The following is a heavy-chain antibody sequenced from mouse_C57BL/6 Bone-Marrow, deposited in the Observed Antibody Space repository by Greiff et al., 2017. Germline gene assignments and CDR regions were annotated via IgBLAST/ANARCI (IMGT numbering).Heavy chain of an antibody. CDR3: ARGDGYYAFFDY. J-gene: IGHJ2*01. V-gene: IGHV1-81*01. Sequence: QVQLQQSGAELARPGASVKLSCKASGYTFTSYGISWVKQRTGRGLEWIGEIYPRSGNTYYNEKFKGKATLTADKASSTAYMVLRSLTSEDSSVYFCARGDGYYAFFDYWGQGTTLTVSS. CDR2: IYPRSGNT. CDR1: GYTFTSYG. D-gene: IGHD2-3*01.